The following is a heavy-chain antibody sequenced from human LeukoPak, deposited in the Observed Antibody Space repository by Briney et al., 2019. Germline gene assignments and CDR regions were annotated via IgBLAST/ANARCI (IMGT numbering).Heavy chain of an antibody. J-gene: IGHJ3*02. V-gene: IGHV3-9*03. D-gene: IGHD2-2*01. CDR2: ISWNSGSI. Sequence: GGSLRLSCAASGFTFSSYAMSWVRQAPGKGLEWVSGISWNSGSIGYADSVKGRFTISRDNAKNSLYLQMNSLRAEDMALYYCAKGKQRYCSSTSCFDAFDIWGQGTMVTVSS. CDR3: AKGKQRYCSSTSCFDAFDI. CDR1: GFTFSSYA.